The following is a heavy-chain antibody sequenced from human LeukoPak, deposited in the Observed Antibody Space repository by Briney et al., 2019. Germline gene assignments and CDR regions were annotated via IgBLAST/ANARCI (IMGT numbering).Heavy chain of an antibody. CDR2: ISGSGGST. D-gene: IGHD3-9*01. V-gene: IGHV3-23*01. CDR3: AKSSVRYFDYCHY. Sequence: PGGSLRLSCAASGFTFSSYGMSWVRQAPGKGLEWVSAISGSGGSTYYADSVKGRFTISRDNSKNTLYLQMNSLRAEDTAVYYCAKSSVRYFDYCHYWGQGTLVTVSS. J-gene: IGHJ4*02. CDR1: GFTFSSYG.